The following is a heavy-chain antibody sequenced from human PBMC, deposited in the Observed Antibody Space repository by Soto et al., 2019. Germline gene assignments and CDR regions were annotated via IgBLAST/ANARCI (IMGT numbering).Heavy chain of an antibody. CDR1: GGTFSSYA. CDR3: ARHPGGTACYYGMAG. D-gene: IGHD2-15*01. V-gene: IGHV1-69*05. Sequence: QVQLVQSGAEVKKPGSSVKVSCKASGGTFSSYAISWVRQAPGQGLEWMGGIIPIFGTANYAQKFPGRVTITTDESTSTADMGLSSPRSEDTAVYYWARHPGGTACYYGMAGWGQGTTVTASS. CDR2: IIPIFGTA. J-gene: IGHJ6*02.